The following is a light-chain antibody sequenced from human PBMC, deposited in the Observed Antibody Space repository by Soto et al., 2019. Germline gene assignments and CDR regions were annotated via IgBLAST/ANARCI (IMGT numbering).Light chain of an antibody. Sequence: LTQPASVSGSPGQSITISCTGTSSDVGGYNYVSWYQQHPGKAPKLMIYDVSNRPSGVSNRFSGSKSGNTASLTISGLQAEDEADYYCSSYTSSSLHVFGTGTKLTVL. CDR2: DVS. J-gene: IGLJ1*01. CDR3: SSYTSSSLHV. V-gene: IGLV2-14*03. CDR1: SSDVGGYNY.